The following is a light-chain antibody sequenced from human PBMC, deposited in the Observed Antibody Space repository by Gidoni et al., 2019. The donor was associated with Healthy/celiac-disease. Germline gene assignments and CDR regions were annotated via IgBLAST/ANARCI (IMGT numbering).Light chain of an antibody. J-gene: IGLJ1*01. CDR2: DDS. Sequence: SYVLTQPPSVSVAPGQTARITCGGNNIGSYSVHWSRQKPGQAPVLVVYDDSDRPSGIPERFSGSNSGNTATLTISRVEAGDEADYYCQVWDSSSDHPVYVFGSGTKVTVL. CDR3: QVWDSSSDHPVYV. CDR1: NIGSYS. V-gene: IGLV3-21*02.